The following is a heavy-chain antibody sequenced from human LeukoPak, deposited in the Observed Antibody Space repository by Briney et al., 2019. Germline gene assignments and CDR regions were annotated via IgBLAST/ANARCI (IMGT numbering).Heavy chain of an antibody. CDR1: GFTFSSYS. CDR2: ISSSSSYI. CDR3: ARGRGDGAAAGTDAFDI. D-gene: IGHD6-13*01. J-gene: IGHJ3*02. V-gene: IGHV3-21*01. Sequence: GGSLRLSCAASGFTFSSYSMNWVRQAPGKGLEWVSSISSSSSYIYYADSVKGRFTISRDNAKNSLYLQMNSLRAEDTAVYYCARGRGDGAAAGTDAFDIWGQGTMVTVS.